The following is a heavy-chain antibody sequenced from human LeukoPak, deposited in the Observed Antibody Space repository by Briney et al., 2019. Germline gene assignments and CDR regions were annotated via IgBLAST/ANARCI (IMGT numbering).Heavy chain of an antibody. V-gene: IGHV4-31*03. CDR1: GGSISSGGYY. J-gene: IGHJ4*02. D-gene: IGHD7-27*01. CDR2: IYYSGST. Sequence: SETLSLTCTVSGGSISSGGYYWSWIRQHPGKGLEWIGYIYYSGSTYYNPSLKSRVTISVDTSKNQFSLKLSSVTAADTAVYYXXXXANWGSGYYFDYWGQGTLVTVSS. CDR3: XXXANWGSGYYFDY.